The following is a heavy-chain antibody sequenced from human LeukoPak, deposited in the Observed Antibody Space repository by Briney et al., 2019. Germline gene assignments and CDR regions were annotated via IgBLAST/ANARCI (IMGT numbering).Heavy chain of an antibody. J-gene: IGHJ4*02. CDR2: IYYSGST. Sequence: SETLSLTCTVSGGSISSYYWSWIRQPPGKGLEWIGYIYYSGSTNYNPSLKSRVTISVDTSKNQFSLKLSSVTAADTAVYYCARRAHWDYWGQGTLVTVSS. CDR1: GGSISSYY. V-gene: IGHV4-59*08. CDR3: ARRAHWDY.